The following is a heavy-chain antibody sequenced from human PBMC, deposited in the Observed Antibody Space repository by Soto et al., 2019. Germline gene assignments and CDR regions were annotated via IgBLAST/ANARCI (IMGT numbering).Heavy chain of an antibody. J-gene: IGHJ4*02. CDR2: IYNSGTS. Sequence: QVKLQESGPGLVEPSQTLSLTCTVSGGSISSGAHFWTWIRQHPGKGLEWIGNIYNSGTSYYNPSLKSRVAMSVDTSKNQFSLTVSSVTAADTALYYCGRQSDYYDSSVSTFDFWGQGTLVTVSS. CDR3: GRQSDYYDSSVSTFDF. CDR1: GGSISSGAHF. D-gene: IGHD3-22*01. V-gene: IGHV4-31*03.